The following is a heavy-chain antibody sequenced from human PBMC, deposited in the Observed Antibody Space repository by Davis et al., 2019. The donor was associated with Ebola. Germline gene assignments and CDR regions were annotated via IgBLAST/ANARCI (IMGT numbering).Heavy chain of an antibody. CDR1: GFTFSSYA. Sequence: GGSLRLSCAASGFTFSSYAMSWVRQAPGKGLEWVSSISSTSTYIFYADSMEGRFTISRDNAKNSLFLQMNSLRVEDTAVYYCARGREATPGRYFDYWGQGILVTVSS. D-gene: IGHD1-14*01. CDR2: ISSTSTYI. V-gene: IGHV3-21*01. CDR3: ARGREATPGRYFDY. J-gene: IGHJ4*02.